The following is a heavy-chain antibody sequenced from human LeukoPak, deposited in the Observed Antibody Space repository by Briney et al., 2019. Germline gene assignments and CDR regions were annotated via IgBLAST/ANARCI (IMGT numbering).Heavy chain of an antibody. V-gene: IGHV1-8*01. CDR2: MNPNSGNT. CDR1: GYTFTSYD. J-gene: IGHJ3*02. CDR3: AREYYDFWGGYSGDDAFDI. Sequence: ASVKVSCKASGYTFTSYDINWVRQATGQGLEWMGWMNPNSGNTGYAQKFQGRVTMTRNTSISTAYMELSSLRSEDTAVYYCAREYYDFWGGYSGDDAFDIWGQGTMVTVSS. D-gene: IGHD3-3*01.